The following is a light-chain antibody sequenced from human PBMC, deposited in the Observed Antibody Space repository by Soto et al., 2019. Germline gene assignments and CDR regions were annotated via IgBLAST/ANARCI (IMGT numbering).Light chain of an antibody. CDR2: DAS. CDR1: QGISSF. Sequence: DIQLTQSPSFLSVSVGDRVTITCRASQGISSFLAWYQQKPGKDPKLLIYDASPLQSGVPSRFSGSGSGTEFTLTVSSLQPEDFAIYFCQQLTSCPLTFGRGTKVEI. V-gene: IGKV1-9*01. CDR3: QQLTSCPLT. J-gene: IGKJ4*01.